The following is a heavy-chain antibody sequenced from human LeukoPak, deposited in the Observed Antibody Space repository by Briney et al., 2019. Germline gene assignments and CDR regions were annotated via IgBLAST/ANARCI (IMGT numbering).Heavy chain of an antibody. V-gene: IGHV5-51*01. Sequence: GESLKISCKGSGYSFTSYWIGWVRQMPGKGLEWMGIIYPGDSDTRYSPSFQGQVTISADKSISTAYLQWSSLKASDTAMYYYARREYSSGWYGGDAFDIWGQGTMVTVSS. CDR2: IYPGDSDT. CDR1: GYSFTSYW. CDR3: ARREYSSGWYGGDAFDI. D-gene: IGHD6-19*01. J-gene: IGHJ3*02.